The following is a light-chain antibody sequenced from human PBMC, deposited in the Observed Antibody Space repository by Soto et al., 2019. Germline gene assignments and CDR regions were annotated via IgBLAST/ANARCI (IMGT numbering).Light chain of an antibody. V-gene: IGKV1D-12*01. CDR3: QQASSFPPLA. Sequence: DIQMTQSPSSVSASIGDRVTITCRASQAISSWFAWYQQKPGKAPNLLISAASTLQSGASSRFSGSASGTDFTLTISSLQPEDGATYYCQQASSFPPLAFGGGTKVEIK. CDR2: AAS. CDR1: QAISSW. J-gene: IGKJ4*01.